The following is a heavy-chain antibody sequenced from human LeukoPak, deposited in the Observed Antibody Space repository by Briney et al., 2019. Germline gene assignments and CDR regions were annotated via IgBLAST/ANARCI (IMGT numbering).Heavy chain of an antibody. J-gene: IGHJ4*02. CDR2: IYYSGST. Sequence: KPSETPSLTCTVSGGSISSGGYYWSWIRQHPGKGLEWIGYIYYSGSTYYNPSLKSRVTISVDTSKNQFSLKLSSVTAADTAVYYCAGGIAVADYYFDYWGQGTLVTVSS. V-gene: IGHV4-31*03. CDR1: GGSISSGGYY. CDR3: AGGIAVADYYFDY. D-gene: IGHD6-19*01.